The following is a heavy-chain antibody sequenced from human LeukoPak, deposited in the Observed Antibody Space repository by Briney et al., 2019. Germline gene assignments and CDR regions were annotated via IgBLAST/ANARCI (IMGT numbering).Heavy chain of an antibody. J-gene: IGHJ6*03. Sequence: GGSLRLSCAASGFTFSSYGMHWVRQAPGKGLEWVAFIRYDGSNKYYADSVKGRFTISRDNSKNTLYLQMNSLRAEDTAVYYCARGITMIVVVRRDYYYYMDVWGKGTTVTVSS. CDR3: ARGITMIVVVRRDYYYYMDV. CDR1: GFTFSSYG. D-gene: IGHD3-22*01. CDR2: IRYDGSNK. V-gene: IGHV3-30*02.